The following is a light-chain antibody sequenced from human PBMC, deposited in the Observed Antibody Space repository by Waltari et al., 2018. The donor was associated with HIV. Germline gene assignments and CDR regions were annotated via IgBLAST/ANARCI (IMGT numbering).Light chain of an antibody. J-gene: IGLJ2*01. Sequence: QSVLTQPPSASGTPGQRVTISCSGSSSNIVSNYVYWYQQLPGTAPKLLIYRSNQRPSGVPGQFSGPKSGTSASLAISGLRSEDEADYYCAAWDDSLSGHVVFGGGTKLTVL. V-gene: IGLV1-47*01. CDR1: SSNIVSNY. CDR3: AAWDDSLSGHVV. CDR2: RSN.